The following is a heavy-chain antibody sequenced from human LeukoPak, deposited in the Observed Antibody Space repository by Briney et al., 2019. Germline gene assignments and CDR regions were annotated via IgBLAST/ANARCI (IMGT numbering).Heavy chain of an antibody. CDR1: GYTFTGYY. D-gene: IGHD3-16*02. CDR3: ASPYDYVWGSYRYTGAFDI. Sequence: SCKASGYTFTGYYMHWVRQAPGKGLEWVAVISYDGSNKYYADSVKGRFTISRDNSKNTLYLQMNSLRAEDTAVYYCASPYDYVWGSYRYTGAFDIWGQGTMVTVSS. V-gene: IGHV3-30-3*01. CDR2: ISYDGSNK. J-gene: IGHJ3*02.